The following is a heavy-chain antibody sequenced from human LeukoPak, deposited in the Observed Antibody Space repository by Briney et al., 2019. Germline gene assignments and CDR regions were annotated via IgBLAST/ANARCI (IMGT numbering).Heavy chain of an antibody. V-gene: IGHV3-33*01. J-gene: IGHJ4*02. CDR2: IWYDGSNK. Sequence: PGGSLRPSCAASGFTFSSYGMHWVRQAPGKGLEWVAVIWYDGSNKYYADSVKGRFTISRDNSKNTLYLQMNSLRAEDTAVYYCARGSFASMVRGVTDAHFDYWGQGTLVTVSS. CDR3: ARGSFASMVRGVTDAHFDY. CDR1: GFTFSSYG. D-gene: IGHD3-10*01.